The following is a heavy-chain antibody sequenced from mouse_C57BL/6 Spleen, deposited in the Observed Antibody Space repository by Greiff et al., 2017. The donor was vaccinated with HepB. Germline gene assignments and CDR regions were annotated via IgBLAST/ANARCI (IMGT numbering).Heavy chain of an antibody. J-gene: IGHJ3*01. CDR3: AKGAPSGYAY. V-gene: IGHV1-66*01. Sequence: QVQLQQSGPELVKPGASVKISCKASGYSFTSYYIHWVKQRPGQGLEWIGWIYPGSGNTKYNEKFKGKATLTADTSSSTAYMQLSSLTSEDSAVYYCAKGAPSGYAYWGQGTLVTVSA. D-gene: IGHD3-2*02. CDR1: GYSFTSYY. CDR2: IYPGSGNT.